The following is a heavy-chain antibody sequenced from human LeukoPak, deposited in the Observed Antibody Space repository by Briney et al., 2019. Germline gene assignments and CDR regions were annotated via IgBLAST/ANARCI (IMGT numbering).Heavy chain of an antibody. CDR1: GYTFTGYY. Sequence: ASVKVSCKASGYTFTGYYMHWVRQAPGQGLEWMGWINPNSGGTNYAQKFQGRVTMTRDTSISTAYMELSRLRSDDTAVYYCARDLCSSTSCYTCFDYWGQGTLVTVSS. V-gene: IGHV1-2*02. D-gene: IGHD2-2*02. J-gene: IGHJ4*02. CDR2: INPNSGGT. CDR3: ARDLCSSTSCYTCFDY.